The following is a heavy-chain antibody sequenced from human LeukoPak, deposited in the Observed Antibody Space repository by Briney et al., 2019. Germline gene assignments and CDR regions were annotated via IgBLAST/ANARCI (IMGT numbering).Heavy chain of an antibody. CDR3: ARDTTYPGEGFDY. CDR1: GFTFSSYA. Sequence: GRSLRLSCAASGFTFSSYAMHWVRQAPGKGLEWVAVISYDGSNKYYADSVKGRFTISRDNSRNTLYLQMNSLRAEDTAVYYCARDTTYPGEGFDYWGQGTLVTVSS. CDR2: ISYDGSNK. V-gene: IGHV3-30*04. J-gene: IGHJ4*02. D-gene: IGHD4-17*01.